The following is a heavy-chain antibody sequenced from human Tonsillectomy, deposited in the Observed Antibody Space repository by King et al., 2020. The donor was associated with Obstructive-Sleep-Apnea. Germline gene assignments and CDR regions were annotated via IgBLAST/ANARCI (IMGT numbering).Heavy chain of an antibody. CDR3: ARGYESSGWPY. V-gene: IGHV3-7*01. J-gene: IGHJ4*02. D-gene: IGHD3-22*01. CDR1: GFTFSNYW. CDR2: IKQDGSEK. Sequence: QLVQSGGGLVQPGGSLRLSCAASGFTFSNYWMSWVRQAPGKGLEWVANIKQDGSEKYYMDSVKGRFTISRDNAKQSLYLQLNSVRAEDTAVYYCARGYESSGWPYWDQGTLVTVSP.